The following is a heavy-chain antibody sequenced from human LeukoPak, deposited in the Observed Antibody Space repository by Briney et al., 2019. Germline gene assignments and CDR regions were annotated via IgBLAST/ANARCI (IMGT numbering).Heavy chain of an antibody. D-gene: IGHD3-10*01. CDR3: ARDPTPYGSGSYLIPDFRNWFDP. CDR1: GDSVSSNSAA. V-gene: IGHV6-1*01. Sequence: SQTLSLTCAISGDSVSSNSAAWNWIRQSPSRGLEWLGRTYCRSKWYNDYAVSVKSRITINPDTSKNQFSLQLNSVTPEDTAVYYCARDPTPYGSGSYLIPDFRNWFDPWGQGTLVTVSS. CDR2: TYCRSKWYN. J-gene: IGHJ5*02.